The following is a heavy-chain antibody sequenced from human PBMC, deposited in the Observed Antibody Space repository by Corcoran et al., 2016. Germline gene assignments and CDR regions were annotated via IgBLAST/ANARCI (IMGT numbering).Heavy chain of an antibody. D-gene: IGHD3-10*01. Sequence: QVQLQQWGAGLLKPSETLSLTCAVYGGSFSGYYWSWIRQPPGKGLEWIGEINHRGSTNYNPSLKSRVNISVDTSKNQFSLKLSSVTAADTAVYYCARAPLYGSGVSYGMDVWGQGTTVTVSS. CDR3: ARAPLYGSGVSYGMDV. CDR1: GGSFSGYY. CDR2: INHRGST. J-gene: IGHJ6*02. V-gene: IGHV4-34*01.